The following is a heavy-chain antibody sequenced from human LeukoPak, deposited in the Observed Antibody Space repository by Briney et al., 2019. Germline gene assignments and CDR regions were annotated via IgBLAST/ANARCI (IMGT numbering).Heavy chain of an antibody. CDR3: ATSIAAAGYGMDV. CDR1: GYTFTGYY. V-gene: IGHV1-2*04. J-gene: IGHJ6*02. D-gene: IGHD6-13*01. Sequence: ASVKVSCKASGYTFTGYYMHWVRQAPGQGLEWMGWINPNSGGTNYAQKFQGWVTMTRDTPISTAYMELSRLRSDDTAVYYCATSIAAAGYGMDVWGQGTTVTVSS. CDR2: INPNSGGT.